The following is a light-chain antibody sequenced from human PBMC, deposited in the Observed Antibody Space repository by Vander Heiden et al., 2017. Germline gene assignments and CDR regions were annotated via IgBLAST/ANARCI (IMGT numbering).Light chain of an antibody. CDR2: EVT. CDR1: SSDVGAYNS. V-gene: IGLV2-8*01. CDR3: SSYAGSNTAI. Sequence: QSALTQPPSASGSPGQSVTISCTGTSSDVGAYNSVSWYQQHPGKAPKVMIYEVTKRPSGVPDRFSGSKSGNTASLTVSGLQAEDEADYYCSSYAGSNTAIFGGGTKLTVL. J-gene: IGLJ2*01.